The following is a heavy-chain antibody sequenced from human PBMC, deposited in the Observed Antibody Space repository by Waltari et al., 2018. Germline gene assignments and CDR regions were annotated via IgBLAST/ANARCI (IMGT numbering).Heavy chain of an antibody. V-gene: IGHV3-30-3*01. CDR3: ARERGTREIDY. Sequence: QVHLVESGGGVVQPGRSLRLSCAASGFTISPFSMHWVRQAQVKGVGWRAVISYGGSHGYYADSVRGRFTISRDNSKNTLYLQMNSLRPEDTAVYYCARERGTREIDYWGQGTLVTVSS. J-gene: IGHJ4*02. D-gene: IGHD1-26*01. CDR2: ISYGGSHG. CDR1: GFTISPFS.